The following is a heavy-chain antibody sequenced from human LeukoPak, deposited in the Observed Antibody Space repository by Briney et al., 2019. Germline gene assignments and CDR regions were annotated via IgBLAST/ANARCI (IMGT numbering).Heavy chain of an antibody. CDR3: ARAFQSLGGLSLPDY. D-gene: IGHD3-16*02. CDR2: IHPSTGNP. Sequence: ASVKVSCKASGYTFTNYAMNWVRQAPGQGLKWMVWIHPSTGNPTYAQGFTGRFVFSLDTSVSTTYLQISSLKAEDTAVYFCARAFQSLGGLSLPDYWGQGTLVTVSS. V-gene: IGHV7-4-1*02. CDR1: GYTFTNYA. J-gene: IGHJ4*02.